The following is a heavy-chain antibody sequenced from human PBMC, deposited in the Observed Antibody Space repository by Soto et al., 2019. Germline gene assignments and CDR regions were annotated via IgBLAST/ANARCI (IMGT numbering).Heavy chain of an antibody. Sequence: GGSLRLSCAASGFTFSSYGMHWVRQAPGKGLEWVAVISYDGSNKYYADSVKGRFTISRDNSKNTLYLQMNSLRAEDTAVYYCAKVNPDYSNYESYGMDVWGQGTTVTVSS. D-gene: IGHD4-4*01. CDR2: ISYDGSNK. CDR1: GFTFSSYG. J-gene: IGHJ6*02. V-gene: IGHV3-30*18. CDR3: AKVNPDYSNYESYGMDV.